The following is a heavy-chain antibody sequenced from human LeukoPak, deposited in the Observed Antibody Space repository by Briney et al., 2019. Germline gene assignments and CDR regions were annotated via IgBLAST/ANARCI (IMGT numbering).Heavy chain of an antibody. CDR2: IWFDGGKI. CDR3: ARDFTNIRGGGYFDN. J-gene: IGHJ4*02. D-gene: IGHD2-15*01. CDR1: GFPFSSYV. Sequence: SGGSLILSCAASGFPFSSYVMHWLRQAPGKGLEWVAVIWFDGGKIYYADSVKGRFTISRDNSKNTLYLQMNSLRAEDTAVYHCARDFTNIRGGGYFDNWGQGTLVTVSS. V-gene: IGHV3-33*01.